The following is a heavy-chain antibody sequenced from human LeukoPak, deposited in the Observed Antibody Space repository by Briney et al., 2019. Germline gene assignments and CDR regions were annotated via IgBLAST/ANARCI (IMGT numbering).Heavy chain of an antibody. Sequence: ASVKVSCKASGYTFTSYYMHWVRQAPGQGLVWMGIINPSGGSTSYAQKFQGRVTMTRNTSISTAYMELSSLRSEDTAVYYCARSLYDYVWGSYPFDYWGQGTLVTVSS. V-gene: IGHV1-46*01. J-gene: IGHJ4*02. CDR2: INPSGGST. D-gene: IGHD3-16*02. CDR3: ARSLYDYVWGSYPFDY. CDR1: GYTFTSYY.